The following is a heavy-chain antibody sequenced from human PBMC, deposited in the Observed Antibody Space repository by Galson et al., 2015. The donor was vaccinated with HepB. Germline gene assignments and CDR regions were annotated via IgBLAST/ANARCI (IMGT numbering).Heavy chain of an antibody. D-gene: IGHD3-10*01. V-gene: IGHV1-3*01. CDR3: ARVPYGSGSYDYYMDV. CDR1: GCTFTSYA. CDR2: INAGNGNT. J-gene: IGHJ6*03. Sequence: SVKVSCKASGCTFTSYAMHWVRQAPGQRLEWMGWINAGNGNTKYSQKFQGRVTITRDTSASTAYMELSSLRSEDTAVYYCARVPYGSGSYDYYMDVWGKGTTVTVSS.